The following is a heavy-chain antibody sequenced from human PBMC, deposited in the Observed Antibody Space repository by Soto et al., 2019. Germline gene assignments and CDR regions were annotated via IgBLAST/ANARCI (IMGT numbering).Heavy chain of an antibody. CDR1: GFTFSSYE. V-gene: IGHV3-48*03. Sequence: PGGSLRLSCAASGFTFSSYEMNWVRQAPGKGLEWVSYISSSGSTIYYADSVEGRFTISRDNAKNSLYLQMNSLRAEDTAVYYCARRTWIQLWLLDYWGQGTLVTVSS. CDR2: ISSSGSTI. CDR3: ARRTWIQLWLLDY. J-gene: IGHJ4*02. D-gene: IGHD5-18*01.